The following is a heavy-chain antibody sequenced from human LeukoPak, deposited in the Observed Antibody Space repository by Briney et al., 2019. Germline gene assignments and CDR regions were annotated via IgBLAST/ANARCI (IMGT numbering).Heavy chain of an antibody. CDR1: GFTFSAHH. V-gene: IGHV3-23*01. J-gene: IGHJ6*03. CDR3: ARAEAAGDNRGGYYYFYMDV. CDR2: ITASGATT. D-gene: IGHD6-25*01. Sequence: GGSLRLSCATSGFTFSAHHMNWVRQAPGRGLEWVSGITASGATTYYADSVKGRFTISRDSSQSTLYLQMNSLRAEDTVVYYCARAEAAGDNRGGYYYFYMDVWGKGTTVTVSS.